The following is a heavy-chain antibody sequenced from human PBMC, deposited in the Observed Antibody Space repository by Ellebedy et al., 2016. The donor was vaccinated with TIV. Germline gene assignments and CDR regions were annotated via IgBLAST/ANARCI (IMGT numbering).Heavy chain of an antibody. Sequence: ASVKVSXXASGYTFTSYGISWVRQAPGQGLEWMGWISAYNGNTNYAQKLQGRVTMTTDTSTSTAYMELRSLRSDDTAVYYCARADVDQLWRNWFDPWGQGTLVTVSS. CDR1: GYTFTSYG. V-gene: IGHV1-18*01. CDR3: ARADVDQLWRNWFDP. J-gene: IGHJ5*02. CDR2: ISAYNGNT. D-gene: IGHD3-10*01.